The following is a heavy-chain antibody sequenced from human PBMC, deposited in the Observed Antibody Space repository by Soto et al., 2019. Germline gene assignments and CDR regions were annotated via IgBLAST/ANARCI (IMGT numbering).Heavy chain of an antibody. CDR1: GFTFSSYA. J-gene: IGHJ4*01. V-gene: IGHV3-23*01. CDR3: ANHVAGESALHY. Sequence: EVQLLESGGGLVQPGGSLRLSCAASGFTFSSYAMSWVRQAPGKGLEWVSAISGSGGSTYYADSVKGRFTISRDNSNNTLYRRMNSLRAEDTAVYYCANHVAGESALHYGGHGTLVTVSA. CDR2: ISGSGGST. D-gene: IGHD3-16*01.